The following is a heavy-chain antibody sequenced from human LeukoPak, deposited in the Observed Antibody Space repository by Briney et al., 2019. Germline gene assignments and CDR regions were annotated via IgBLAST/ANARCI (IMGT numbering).Heavy chain of an antibody. Sequence: GGSLRLSCAASGFTFSSYAMSWVRQTPGKGLEWVSSISGSGATTYYADSVKGRFTISRDNSRNTLYLQMNSLRAEDTAVYYCAKDYLGSSGFSYYFDYWGQGTLVTVSS. D-gene: IGHD3-22*01. CDR3: AKDYLGSSGFSYYFDY. V-gene: IGHV3-23*01. CDR2: ISGSGATT. CDR1: GFTFSSYA. J-gene: IGHJ4*02.